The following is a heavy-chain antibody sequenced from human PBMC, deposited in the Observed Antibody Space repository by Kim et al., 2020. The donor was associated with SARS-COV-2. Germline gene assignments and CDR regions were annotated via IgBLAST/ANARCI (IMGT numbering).Heavy chain of an antibody. V-gene: IGHV1-69*13. CDR3: ASVASGSWGGAFDI. CDR1: GGTFSSYA. D-gene: IGHD1-26*01. Sequence: SVKVSCKASGGTFSSYAISWVRQTPGQGLEWMGGIIPIFGTANYTQKFQGRVTITADESTSTAYMELSSLRSEDTAVYYCASVASGSWGGAFDIWGQGTMVTVSS. J-gene: IGHJ3*02. CDR2: IIPIFGTA.